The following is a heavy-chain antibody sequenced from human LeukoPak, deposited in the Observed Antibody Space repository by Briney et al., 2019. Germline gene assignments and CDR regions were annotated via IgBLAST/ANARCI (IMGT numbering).Heavy chain of an antibody. CDR2: IRYDGSNK. Sequence: PGGSLRLSCAASGFTFSSYGMHWVRQAPGKGLEWVAFIRYDGSNKYYADSVKGRFTISRDNSKNTLDLQMNSRRAEDTAVYYCAKVSQWLVLCWFVPWGQGTLVTVSS. V-gene: IGHV3-30*02. CDR3: AKVSQWLVLCWFVP. D-gene: IGHD6-19*01. J-gene: IGHJ5*02. CDR1: GFTFSSYG.